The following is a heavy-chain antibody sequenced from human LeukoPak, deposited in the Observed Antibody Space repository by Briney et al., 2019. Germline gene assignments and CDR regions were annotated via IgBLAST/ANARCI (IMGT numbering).Heavy chain of an antibody. D-gene: IGHD2-2*01. CDR1: GFTFSSYA. V-gene: IGHV3-30-3*01. J-gene: IGHJ4*02. CDR2: ISYDGSNK. CDR3: ARDPSIPSHYFDY. Sequence: PGRSLRLSCAASGFTFSSYAMHWVRQAPGKGLEWVAVISYDGSNKYYADSVKGRFTISRDNSKNTLYLQMNSLRAEDTAVYYCARDPSIPSHYFDYWGQGTLVTVSS.